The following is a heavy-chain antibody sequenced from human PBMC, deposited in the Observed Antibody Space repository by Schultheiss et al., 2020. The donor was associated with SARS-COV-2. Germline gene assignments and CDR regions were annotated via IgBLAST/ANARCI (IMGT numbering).Heavy chain of an antibody. V-gene: IGHV3-21*01. Sequence: GGSLRLSCAASGFTFSSYDMHWVRQAPGKGLEWVSSISSSSSYIYYADSVKGRFTISRDNAKNSVYLQMNSLRAEDTAVYYCARTLGVTIFGVADFDYWGQGTLVTVSS. CDR3: ARTLGVTIFGVADFDY. CDR1: GFTFSSYD. D-gene: IGHD3-3*01. CDR2: ISSSSSYI. J-gene: IGHJ4*02.